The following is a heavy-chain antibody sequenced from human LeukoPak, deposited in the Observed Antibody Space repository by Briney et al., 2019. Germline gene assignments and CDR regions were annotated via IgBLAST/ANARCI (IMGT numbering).Heavy chain of an antibody. V-gene: IGHV3-15*01. CDR1: GFTFTKFW. CDR2: IKSKTDGGTT. Sequence: PGESLRLSCEASGFTFTKFWMSWVRQAPGKGLEWVGRIKSKTDGGTTDYAAPVKGRFTISRDDSKNTLYLQMNSLKTEDTAVYYCTTALGKLWFGESYYMDVWGKGTTVTISS. J-gene: IGHJ6*03. CDR3: TTALGKLWFGESYYMDV. D-gene: IGHD3-10*01.